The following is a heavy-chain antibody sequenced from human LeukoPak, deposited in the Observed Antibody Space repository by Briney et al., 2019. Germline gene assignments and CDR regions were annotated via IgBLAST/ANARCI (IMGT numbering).Heavy chain of an antibody. CDR1: GFMFSSNW. Sequence: GGSLRLSCAASGFMFSSNWMSWVRLAPGKGLEWVANIKEDGTETYYVDSVKGRFTISRDNAKNSLYLQMNSLRAEDTAVYYCAKDTPFGGNWGQGTLVTVSS. J-gene: IGHJ4*02. V-gene: IGHV3-7*01. D-gene: IGHD1-26*01. CDR2: IKEDGTET. CDR3: AKDTPFGGN.